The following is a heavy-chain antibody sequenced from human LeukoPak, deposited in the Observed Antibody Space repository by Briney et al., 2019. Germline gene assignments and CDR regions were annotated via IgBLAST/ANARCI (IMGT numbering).Heavy chain of an antibody. Sequence: GGSLRLSCAASGFTFSDYYMSWIRQAPGKGLEWVSYISSSGSTIYYADSLKGRFTISRDNAKNSLYLQMNSLRAEDTAVYYCARSEYYYDSSGQPHDAFDIWGQGTMVTVSS. CDR2: ISSSGSTI. V-gene: IGHV3-11*01. CDR3: ARSEYYYDSSGQPHDAFDI. CDR1: GFTFSDYY. D-gene: IGHD3-22*01. J-gene: IGHJ3*02.